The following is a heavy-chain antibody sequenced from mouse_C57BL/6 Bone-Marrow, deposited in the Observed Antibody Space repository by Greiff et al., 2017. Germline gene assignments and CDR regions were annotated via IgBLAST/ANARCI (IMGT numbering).Heavy chain of an antibody. Sequence: QVQLQQPGAELVMPGASVQLSCKASGYTFTSYWMHWVKQRPGQGLEWIGEIDPSDSYTNYNQKFKGKSTLTVDKSSSTAYMQLSSLTSEDSAVYYCARGIYYGKGYYAMDYWGQGTSVTVSS. CDR3: ARGIYYGKGYYAMDY. CDR1: GYTFTSYW. V-gene: IGHV1-69*01. J-gene: IGHJ4*01. CDR2: IDPSDSYT. D-gene: IGHD2-1*01.